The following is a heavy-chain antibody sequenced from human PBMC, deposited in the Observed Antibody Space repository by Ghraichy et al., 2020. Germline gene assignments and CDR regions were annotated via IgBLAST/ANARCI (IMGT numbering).Heavy chain of an antibody. CDR3: ARVVHYDSSEIVYFDY. J-gene: IGHJ4*02. Sequence: SETLSLTCAVSGGSISSGGYSWSWIRQPPGKGLEWIGYIYHSGSTYYNPSLKSRVTISVDRSKNQFSLKLSSVTAADTAVYYCARVVHYDSSEIVYFDYWGQGTLVTVSS. CDR2: IYHSGST. V-gene: IGHV4-30-2*01. CDR1: GGSISSGGYS. D-gene: IGHD3-22*01.